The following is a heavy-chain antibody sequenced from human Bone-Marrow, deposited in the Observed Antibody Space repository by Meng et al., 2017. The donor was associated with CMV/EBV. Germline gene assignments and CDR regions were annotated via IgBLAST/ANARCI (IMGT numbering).Heavy chain of an antibody. CDR2: IRYDGSNK. CDR3: ARNGRVATTNPFDS. J-gene: IGHJ4*02. CDR1: GFTFSSYG. Sequence: GGSLRLSCAASGFTFSSYGMHWVRQAPGKGLEWVAFIRYDGSNKYYADSVKGRFTISRDNSKNTLYLQMNSLRAEDTAVYFCARNGRVATTNPFDSWGQGSLVNVAS. D-gene: IGHD5-12*01. V-gene: IGHV3-30*02.